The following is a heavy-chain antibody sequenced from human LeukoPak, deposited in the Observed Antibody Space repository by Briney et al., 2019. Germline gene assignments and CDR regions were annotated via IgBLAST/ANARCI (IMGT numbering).Heavy chain of an antibody. J-gene: IGHJ4*02. Sequence: GGSLRLSCAASGFTFSSYGMHWVRQAPGKGLEWVAVISYDGGNKYYADSVKGRFTISRDNSKNTLYLQMNSLRAEDTAVYYCAKVLLRLGELSPFDYWGQGTLVTVSS. CDR2: ISYDGGNK. D-gene: IGHD3-16*02. CDR1: GFTFSSYG. V-gene: IGHV3-30*18. CDR3: AKVLLRLGELSPFDY.